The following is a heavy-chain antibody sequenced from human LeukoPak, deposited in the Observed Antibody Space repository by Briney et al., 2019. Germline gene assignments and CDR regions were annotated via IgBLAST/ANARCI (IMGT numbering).Heavy chain of an antibody. Sequence: GGSLRLSCVASGSTFSNYWMSWVRQAPGKGLEWVANIKQDGSGKYYVDSVKGRFTISRDNAKNSLYLQMNSLRAEDTAVYYCAELGITMIGGVWGKGTTVTISS. CDR2: IKQDGSGK. CDR3: AELGITMIGGV. CDR1: GSTFSNYW. D-gene: IGHD3-10*02. J-gene: IGHJ6*04. V-gene: IGHV3-7*01.